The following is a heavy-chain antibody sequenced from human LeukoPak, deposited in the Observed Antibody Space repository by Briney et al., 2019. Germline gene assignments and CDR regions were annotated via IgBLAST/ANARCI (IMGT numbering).Heavy chain of an antibody. CDR2: ISSDGTSP. V-gene: IGHV3-74*01. Sequence: PGGSLRLSCAASGFTFNNYWMHWVRQAPGKGLVWVSRISSDGTSPSYADSVKGRFTLSRDNAKNTVYLQMNSLRVEDTGVYYCARSREPGRDGDYWGQGTLVTVSS. J-gene: IGHJ4*02. D-gene: IGHD5-24*01. CDR3: ARSREPGRDGDY. CDR1: GFTFNNYW.